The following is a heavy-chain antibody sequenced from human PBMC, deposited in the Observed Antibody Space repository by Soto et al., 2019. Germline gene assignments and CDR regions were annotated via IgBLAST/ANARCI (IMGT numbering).Heavy chain of an antibody. J-gene: IGHJ6*02. D-gene: IGHD4-17*01. CDR1: GFTFSGSA. V-gene: IGHV3-73*01. CDR3: TRGDYGGKKGYYYYYYGMDV. CDR2: IRSKANSYAT. Sequence: GSLRLSCAASGFTFSGSAMHWVRQASGKGLEWVGRIRSKANSYATAYAASVKGRFTISRDDSKNTAYLQMNSLKTEDTAVYYCTRGDYGGKKGYYYYYYGMDVWGQGTTVTVSS.